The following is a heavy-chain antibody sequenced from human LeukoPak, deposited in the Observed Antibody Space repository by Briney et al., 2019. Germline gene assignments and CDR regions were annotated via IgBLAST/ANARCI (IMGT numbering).Heavy chain of an antibody. V-gene: IGHV1-2*02. Sequence: ASVKVSCKASGYTFTGYYMHWVRQAPGQGLEWMGWINPNSGGTNYAQKFQGRVTMTRDTSISTAYMELSRLRSDDTAVYYCARDYSKRGNWEIQGDPWGQGTLVTVSS. CDR3: ARDYSKRGNWEIQGDP. CDR1: GYTFTGYY. CDR2: INPNSGGT. J-gene: IGHJ5*02. D-gene: IGHD7-27*01.